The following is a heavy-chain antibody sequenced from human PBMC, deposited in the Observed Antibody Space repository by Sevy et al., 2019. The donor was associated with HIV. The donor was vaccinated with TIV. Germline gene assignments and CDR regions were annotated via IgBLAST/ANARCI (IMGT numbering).Heavy chain of an antibody. J-gene: IGHJ6*02. Sequence: SETLSLTCTVSGDSIGSYYWSWIRQPPGKGLEWIGVVYWNGETNYSPSLKSRVTILVDTSKNQFSLKLRSVTAADTAVYFCARGQKYDIMTAMYYKNGFDVWGQGTMVTVSS. V-gene: IGHV4-59*01. CDR3: ARGQKYDIMTAMYYKNGFDV. D-gene: IGHD3-9*01. CDR1: GDSIGSYY. CDR2: VYWNGET.